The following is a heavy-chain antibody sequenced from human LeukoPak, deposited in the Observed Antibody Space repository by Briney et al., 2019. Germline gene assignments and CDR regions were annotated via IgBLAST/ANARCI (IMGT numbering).Heavy chain of an antibody. CDR3: ARELYYYGSGSNEFDY. V-gene: IGHV1-8*01. Sequence: ASVKVSCKASGYTFTSYDINWVRQATGQGLEWMGWMNPNSGNTGNAQKFQGRVTMTRNTSISTAYMELSSLRSEDTAVYYCARELYYYGSGSNEFDYWGQGTLVTVSS. CDR1: GYTFTSYD. J-gene: IGHJ4*02. D-gene: IGHD3-10*01. CDR2: MNPNSGNT.